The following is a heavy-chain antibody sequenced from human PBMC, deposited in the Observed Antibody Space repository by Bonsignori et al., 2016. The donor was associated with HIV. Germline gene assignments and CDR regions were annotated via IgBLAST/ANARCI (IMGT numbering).Heavy chain of an antibody. J-gene: IGHJ5*02. Sequence: GSLRLSCTVSGGSISSYYWSWIRQPAGKGLEWIGRIYTSGSTNYNPPLKSRVTMSVDTSKNQFSLKLSSVTAADTAVYYCAREGGFVVVPFDPWGQGTLVTVSS. CDR2: IYTSGST. D-gene: IGHD2-2*01. CDR3: AREGGFVVVPFDP. V-gene: IGHV4-4*07. CDR1: GGSISSYY.